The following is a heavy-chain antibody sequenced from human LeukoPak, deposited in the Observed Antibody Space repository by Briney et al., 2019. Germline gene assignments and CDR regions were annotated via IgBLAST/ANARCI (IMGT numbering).Heavy chain of an antibody. D-gene: IGHD6-19*01. CDR1: GFTFDDYA. V-gene: IGHV3-9*01. Sequence: GGSLRLSCAASGFTFDDYAMHWVRQAPGKGLEWVSGISWNSGSIGYADSVKGRFTISRDNAKNSLYLQMNSLRAEDTALYYCAKDISGWYAANLHYFDYWGQGTLVTVSS. CDR3: AKDISGWYAANLHYFDY. J-gene: IGHJ4*02. CDR2: ISWNSGSI.